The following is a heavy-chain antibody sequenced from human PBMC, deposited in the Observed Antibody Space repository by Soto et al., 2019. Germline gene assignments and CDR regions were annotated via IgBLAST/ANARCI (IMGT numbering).Heavy chain of an antibody. CDR2: MNPSTGNT. V-gene: IGHV1-8*01. J-gene: IGHJ5*02. D-gene: IGHD6-19*01. Sequence: QVQLVQSGAEVKKPGASVKVSCKASGYTFTSYDIIWVQQATGQGLEWMGWMNPSTGNTDSAEKFQGRFTMARNTSISTVYMELSSLIFEDTAVYYCARGRIIVAGGFDPWGQGTLVTVSS. CDR1: GYTFTSYD. CDR3: ARGRIIVAGGFDP.